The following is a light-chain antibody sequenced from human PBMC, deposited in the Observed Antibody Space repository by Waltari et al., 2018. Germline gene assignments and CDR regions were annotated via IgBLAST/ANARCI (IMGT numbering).Light chain of an antibody. CDR2: ELT. CDR1: DIDPVNYNF. Sequence: QSALTQPASVSGSPGQSITISCTGIDIDPVNYNFVSWYQQSPNKAPRLIISELTKRPSEVSDRCSASWSGDTASLTISGLQAEDEADYFCCTCTSGTTLVFGGGTRLTVL. J-gene: IGLJ2*01. CDR3: CTCTSGTTLV. V-gene: IGLV2-23*02.